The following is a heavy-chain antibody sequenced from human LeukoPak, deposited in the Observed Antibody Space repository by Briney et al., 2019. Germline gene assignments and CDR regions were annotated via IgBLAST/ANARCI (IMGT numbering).Heavy chain of an antibody. J-gene: IGHJ5*02. CDR2: IIPIFGTA. CDR3: ARDAGYSSGWSLLNWFDP. V-gene: IGHV1-69*01. Sequence: KISCNASGGTFSSYAISWVRQAPGQGLEWMGGIIPIFGTANYAQKFQGRVTITADESTSTAYMELSSLRSEDTAVYYCARDAGYSSGWSLLNWFDPWGQGTLVTVSS. D-gene: IGHD6-19*01. CDR1: GGTFSSYA.